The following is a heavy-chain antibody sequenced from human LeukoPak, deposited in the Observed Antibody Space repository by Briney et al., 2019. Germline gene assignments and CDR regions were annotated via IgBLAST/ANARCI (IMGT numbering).Heavy chain of an antibody. V-gene: IGHV1-8*01. CDR3: ARRGRDPQYYYYYYGMDV. Sequence: ASVKVSCKASGYTFTSYDINWVRQATGQGLEWMGWMNPNSGNTGYAQKFQGRVTMTRNTSISTAYMELSSLRSEDPAVYYCARRGRDPQYYYYYYGMDVWGQGTTVTVSS. J-gene: IGHJ6*02. CDR1: GYTFTSYD. CDR2: MNPNSGNT.